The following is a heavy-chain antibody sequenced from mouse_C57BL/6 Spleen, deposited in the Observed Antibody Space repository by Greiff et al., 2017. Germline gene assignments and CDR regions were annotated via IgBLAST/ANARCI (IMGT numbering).Heavy chain of an antibody. CDR1: GFTFSSYA. V-gene: IGHV5-4*01. Sequence: EVQGVESGGGLVKPGGSLKLSCAASGFTFSSYAMSWVRQTPEKRLEWVATISDGGSYTYYPDNVKGRFTISRDNAKNNLYLQMSHLKSEDTAMYYCARDCDYQTFYFDYWGQGTTLTVSS. CDR3: ARDCDYQTFYFDY. J-gene: IGHJ2*01. D-gene: IGHD2-4*01. CDR2: ISDGGSYT.